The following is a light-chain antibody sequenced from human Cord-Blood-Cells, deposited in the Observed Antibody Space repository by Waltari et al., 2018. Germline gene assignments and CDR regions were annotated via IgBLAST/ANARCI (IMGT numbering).Light chain of an antibody. CDR2: WAL. Sequence: DIVMTQSPDSLAVSLGERATINCKSSQSVLYSSNNKNYLAWYQQKPGQPPKLLIYWALTRESGVPDRFSGSGSGRELTLTISSLQAEDVAVYYCQQYYSTPRTFGQGTKVEIK. J-gene: IGKJ1*01. V-gene: IGKV4-1*01. CDR3: QQYYSTPRT. CDR1: QSVLYSSNNKNY.